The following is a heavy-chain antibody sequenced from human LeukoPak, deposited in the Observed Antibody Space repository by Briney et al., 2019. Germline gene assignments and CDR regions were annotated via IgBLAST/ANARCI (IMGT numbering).Heavy chain of an antibody. CDR2: INPNSGGT. D-gene: IGHD3-10*01. CDR3: ARSYYGSGSSRFDP. V-gene: IGHV1-2*02. J-gene: IGHJ5*02. Sequence: ASVKVSCKASGYTFTGYYMHWVRQAPGQGLEWMGWINPNSGGTNYAQKLQGRVTVTRDTSISTAYMELSRLRSDDTAVYYCARSYYGSGSSRFDPWGQGTLVTVSS. CDR1: GYTFTGYY.